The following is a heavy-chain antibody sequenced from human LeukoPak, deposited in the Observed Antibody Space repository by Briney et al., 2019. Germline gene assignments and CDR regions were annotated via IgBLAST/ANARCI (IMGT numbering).Heavy chain of an antibody. V-gene: IGHV1-3*01. CDR2: INAGNGNT. CDR1: GYTFTSYA. CDR3: ARVASGRTVTTPFDY. Sequence: ASVKVSCTASGYTFTSYAMHWVRQAPGQRLEWMGWINAGNGNTKYSQTFQGRVTITRDTSASTAYMELSSLRSEDTAVYQCARVASGRTVTTPFDYWGRGTRVTVSS. D-gene: IGHD4-17*01. J-gene: IGHJ4*02.